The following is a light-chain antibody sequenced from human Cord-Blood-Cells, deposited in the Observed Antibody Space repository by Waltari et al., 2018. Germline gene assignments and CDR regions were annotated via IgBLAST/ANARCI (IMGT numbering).Light chain of an antibody. CDR2: GAS. CDR1: QSVSSN. J-gene: IGKJ4*01. V-gene: IGKV3-15*01. CDR3: QQYNNWLT. Sequence: EIVMTQSPATLSVSPGERATLSCRASQSVSSNLACYQQKPGQAPRLLIYGASARATGIPARFSGSGSGTEFTLTISSLQSEDFAVYYCQQYNNWLTFGGGTKVEIK.